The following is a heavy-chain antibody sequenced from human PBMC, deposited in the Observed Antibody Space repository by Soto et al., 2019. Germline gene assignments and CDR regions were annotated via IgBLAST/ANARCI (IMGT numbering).Heavy chain of an antibody. D-gene: IGHD3-10*01. Sequence: PSETRSLTCAVYGGSFSGYYWSWIRQPPGKGLEWIGEINHSGSTNYNPSLKSRVTIPVDTSKNQFSLKLSSVTAADTAVYYFARGVQGFGDRKPDYYYYYMDVWGKGTTVTVSS. CDR2: INHSGST. J-gene: IGHJ6*03. CDR3: ARGVQGFGDRKPDYYYYYMDV. CDR1: GGSFSGYY. V-gene: IGHV4-34*01.